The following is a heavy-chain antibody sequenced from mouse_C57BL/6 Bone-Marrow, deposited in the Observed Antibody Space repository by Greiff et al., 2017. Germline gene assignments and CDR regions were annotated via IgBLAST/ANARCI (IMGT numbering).Heavy chain of an antibody. CDR2: ISSGGSYT. D-gene: IGHD1-1*01. CDR1: GFTFSSYG. V-gene: IGHV5-6*02. CDR3: ARQVHYYGIPWFAY. J-gene: IGHJ3*01. Sequence: DVMLVESGGDLVKPGGSLKLSCAASGFTFSSYGMSWVRQTPDKRLEWVATISSGGSYTYYPDSVKGRFTISRDNANNTRYLQMSRLKSEDTAMYYCARQVHYYGIPWFAYWGQGTLVTVSA.